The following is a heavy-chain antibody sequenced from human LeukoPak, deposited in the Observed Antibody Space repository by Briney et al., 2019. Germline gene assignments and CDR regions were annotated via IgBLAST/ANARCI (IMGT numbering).Heavy chain of an antibody. CDR1: EFTFSSHA. CDR2: ISGSGGST. Sequence: GGSLRLSCVASEFTFSSHAMNWVRQAPGKGLECVSAISGSGGSTYYADSVKGRFTISRDNSKNTLYLQMNSLRAEDTAVYYCAKIIVPAARYYYGMDVWGQGTTVTVSS. CDR3: AKIIVPAARYYYGMDV. J-gene: IGHJ6*02. D-gene: IGHD2-2*01. V-gene: IGHV3-23*01.